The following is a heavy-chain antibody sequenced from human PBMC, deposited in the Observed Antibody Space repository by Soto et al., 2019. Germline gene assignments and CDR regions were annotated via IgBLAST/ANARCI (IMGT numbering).Heavy chain of an antibody. Sequence: QVQLVESGGGVVQPGTSLRLSCAASGFTFSNYGMHWVRQAPGKGLEWVAVLRDGANDAYYADSVKGRFTISRDNSKNTLYLQMRSLRAEDTAVYYCARPYSSNSNWFDPWGQGTLVTVSS. V-gene: IGHV3-33*01. CDR1: GFTFSNYG. CDR2: LRDGANDA. J-gene: IGHJ5*02. CDR3: ARPYSSNSNWFDP. D-gene: IGHD6-19*01.